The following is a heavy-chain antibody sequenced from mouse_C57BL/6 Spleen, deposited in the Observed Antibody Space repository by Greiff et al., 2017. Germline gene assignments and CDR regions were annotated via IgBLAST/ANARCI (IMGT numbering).Heavy chain of an antibody. CDR3: ARYYYGVRFAY. J-gene: IGHJ3*01. CDR1: GYTFTDYY. CDR2: INPNNGGT. D-gene: IGHD1-1*01. Sequence: EVQLQQSGPELVKPGASVKISCKASGYTFTDYYMNWVKQSHGKSLEWIGDINPNNGGTSYNQKFKGKATLTVDKSSSTAYMELRSLTSEDSAVYYCARYYYGVRFAYWGQGTLVTVSA. V-gene: IGHV1-26*01.